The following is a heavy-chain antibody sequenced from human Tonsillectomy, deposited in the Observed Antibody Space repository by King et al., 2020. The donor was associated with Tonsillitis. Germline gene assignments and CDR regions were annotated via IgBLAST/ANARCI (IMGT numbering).Heavy chain of an antibody. Sequence: VQLQESGPGLVKPSETLSLTCTVSGGSISSYYWSWIRQPPGKGLEWIGYSYYSGSTNYNPPLKSRVTISVDTSKNQFSLKLSSVTAADTAVYYCAREAYDILPGDAFDIWGQGTMVTVSS. CDR3: AREAYDILPGDAFDI. J-gene: IGHJ3*02. CDR2: SYYSGST. V-gene: IGHV4-59*01. D-gene: IGHD3-9*01. CDR1: GGSISSYY.